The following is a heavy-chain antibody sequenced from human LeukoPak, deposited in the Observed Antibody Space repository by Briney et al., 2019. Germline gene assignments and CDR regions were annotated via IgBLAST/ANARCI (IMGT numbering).Heavy chain of an antibody. CDR3: ARVSGYSSGWGAFFDY. J-gene: IGHJ4*02. D-gene: IGHD6-19*01. CDR2: INWNCGST. V-gene: IGHV3-20*01. Sequence: PGGSLRLSCAASGFTFDVYGMSWVRHAPGKGLEWVSGINWNCGSTGYADSVKGRFTISRDNAKNSLNVQMNSLRAEDTALYHCARVSGYSSGWGAFFDYWGQGTLVTVSS. CDR1: GFTFDVYG.